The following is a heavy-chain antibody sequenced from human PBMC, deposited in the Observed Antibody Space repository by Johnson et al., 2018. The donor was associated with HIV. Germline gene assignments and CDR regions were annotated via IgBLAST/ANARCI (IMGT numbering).Heavy chain of an antibody. CDR1: GFTFSTYD. Sequence: AASGFTFSTYDMHWVRQTTGKGLEWVSAIGAAGDTYYADSVKGRFTISRENAKNSLYLQMNTLRAGDTALYYCARVAADRSGYYRDAFDLWGQGTLVTVSS. CDR2: IGAAGDT. D-gene: IGHD3-3*01. CDR3: ARVAADRSGYYRDAFDL. J-gene: IGHJ3*01. V-gene: IGHV3-13*01.